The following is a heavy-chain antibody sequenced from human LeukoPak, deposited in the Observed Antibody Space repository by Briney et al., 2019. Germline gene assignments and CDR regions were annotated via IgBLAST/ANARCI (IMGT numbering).Heavy chain of an antibody. CDR2: IYTSGST. D-gene: IGHD1-26*01. J-gene: IGHJ4*02. V-gene: IGHV4-4*07. CDR3: ARERKIVGATEGY. CDR1: GGSISSYY. Sequence: PSETLSLTCTVSGGSISSYYWSWIRQPAGKGLEWIGRIYTSGSTNYNPSLKSRVTISVDKSKNQFSLKLSSVTAADTAVYYCARERKIVGATEGYWGRGALVTVSS.